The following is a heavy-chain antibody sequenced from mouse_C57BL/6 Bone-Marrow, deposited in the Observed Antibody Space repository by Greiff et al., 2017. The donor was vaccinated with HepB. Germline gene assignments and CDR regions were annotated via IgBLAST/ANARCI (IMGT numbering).Heavy chain of an antibody. V-gene: IGHV1-55*01. Sequence: QVQLQQPGAELVKPGASVKMSCKASGYTFTSYWITWVKQRPGQGLEWIGDVYPGSGSTNYNEKFKSKATLTVDTSSSTAYMQLSSLTSEDSAFYYSEREVHYYGRTWFAYWGKGTMVTVSA. CDR1: GYTFTSYW. CDR3: EREVHYYGRTWFAY. CDR2: VYPGSGST. D-gene: IGHD1-1*01. J-gene: IGHJ3*01.